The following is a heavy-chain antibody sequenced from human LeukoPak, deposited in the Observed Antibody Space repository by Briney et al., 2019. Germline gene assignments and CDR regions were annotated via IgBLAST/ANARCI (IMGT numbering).Heavy chain of an antibody. CDR3: AKDRVEMATSYYFDY. Sequence: GGSLRLSCAASGLIFSSYGMHWVRQAPGKGLEWVAVISYDGSNKYYADSVKGRFTISRDNSKNTLYLQMNSLRAEDTAVYYCAKDRVEMATSYYFDYWGQGTLVTVSS. CDR2: ISYDGSNK. V-gene: IGHV3-30*18. CDR1: GLIFSSYG. J-gene: IGHJ4*02. D-gene: IGHD5-24*01.